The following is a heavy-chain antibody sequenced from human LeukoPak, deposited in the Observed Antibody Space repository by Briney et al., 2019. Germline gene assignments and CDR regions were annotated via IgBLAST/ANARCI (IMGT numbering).Heavy chain of an antibody. CDR2: IWYDGSNK. Sequence: GSLRLSCAASGFTFSSYGMHWVRQAPGKGLEWVAVIWYDGSNKYYADSVKGRFTISRDNSKNTLYLQMNSLRAEDTSVYYCARERGGYCSGTTCSHTFDIWGQGTMVTVSS. V-gene: IGHV3-33*01. CDR3: ARERGGYCSGTTCSHTFDI. J-gene: IGHJ3*02. D-gene: IGHD2-2*01. CDR1: GFTFSSYG.